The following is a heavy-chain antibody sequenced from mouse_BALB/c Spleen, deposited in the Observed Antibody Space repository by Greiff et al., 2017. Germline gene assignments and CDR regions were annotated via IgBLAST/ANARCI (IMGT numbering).Heavy chain of an antibody. CDR3: TSQARGWFAY. V-gene: IGHV1-15*01. Sequence: VQLVESGAELVRPGASVTLSCKASGYTFTDYEMHWVKQTPVHGLEWIGAIDPETGGTAYNQKFKGKATLTADKSSSTAYMELRSLTSEDSAVYYCTSQARGWFAYWGQGTLVTVSA. CDR2: IDPETGGT. D-gene: IGHD3-1*01. CDR1: GYTFTDYE. J-gene: IGHJ3*01.